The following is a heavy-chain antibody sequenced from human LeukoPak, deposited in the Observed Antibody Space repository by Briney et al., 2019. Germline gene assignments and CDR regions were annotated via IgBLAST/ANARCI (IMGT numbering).Heavy chain of an antibody. V-gene: IGHV3-23*01. Sequence: PGGSLRLSCAASGFTFSSYATSWVRQAPGKGLEWVSAISGSGGSTYYADSVKGRFTISRDNSKNTLYLQMNSLRAEDTAVYYCAKDRYYYDSSGYSPFDYWGQGTLVTVSS. CDR3: AKDRYYYDSSGYSPFDY. J-gene: IGHJ4*02. D-gene: IGHD3-22*01. CDR1: GFTFSSYA. CDR2: ISGSGGST.